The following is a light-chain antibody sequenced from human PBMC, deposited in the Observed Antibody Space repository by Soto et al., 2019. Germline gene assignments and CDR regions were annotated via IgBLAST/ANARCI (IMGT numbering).Light chain of an antibody. CDR2: GAS. CDR1: QSVNNY. V-gene: IGKV3-15*01. J-gene: IGKJ5*01. CDR3: QQCNDWPLFT. Sequence: ETVMTQSPATLSVSPGERVTLSCRASQSVNNYLAWYQQKPGQAPRLLVYGASTRATGVPARFSGSGSGTDFTLTISSLQSEEFALYFCQQCNDWPLFTFGQGTRLEIK.